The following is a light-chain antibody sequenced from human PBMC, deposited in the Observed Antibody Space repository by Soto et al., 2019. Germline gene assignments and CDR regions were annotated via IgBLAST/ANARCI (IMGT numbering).Light chain of an antibody. CDR2: KAS. CDR3: QQYDSYPLT. V-gene: IGKV1-5*03. Sequence: DIQMTQSPSTLSASVGDRVTITCRASQSISSWMAWYQQKPGKAPNLLIYKASTLESGVPSRFSGSGSGTEFTLTISSLQPDDFATYYCQQYDSYPLTFGGGTNVELK. CDR1: QSISSW. J-gene: IGKJ4*01.